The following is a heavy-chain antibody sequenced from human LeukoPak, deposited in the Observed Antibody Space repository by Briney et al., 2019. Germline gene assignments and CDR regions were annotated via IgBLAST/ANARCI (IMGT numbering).Heavy chain of an antibody. CDR3: ARVEPAAISPWFDP. CDR1: GFTFSDYY. CDR2: ISSSGSTI. D-gene: IGHD2-2*02. V-gene: IGHV3-11*01. Sequence: GGSLRLSCAASGFTFSDYYMSWIRQAPGKGLEWVSCISSSGSTIYYADSVKGRFTISRDNAKNSLYLQMNSLRAEDTAVYYCARVEPAAISPWFDPWGQGTLVTVSS. J-gene: IGHJ5*02.